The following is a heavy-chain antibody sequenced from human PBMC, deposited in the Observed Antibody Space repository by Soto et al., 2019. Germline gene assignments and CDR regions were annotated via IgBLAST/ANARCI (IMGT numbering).Heavy chain of an antibody. CDR1: GYTFSSYA. D-gene: IGHD6-6*01. J-gene: IGHJ4*02. V-gene: IGHV1-69*13. CDR3: ARVGSVGAARSSFFDY. Sequence: SVKVSCKASGYTFSSYAISWVRQAPGQGLEWMGGIIPIFGTANYAQKFQGRVTITADESTSTAYMELSSLRSEDTAVYYCARVGSVGAARSSFFDYWGQGTLVTVSS. CDR2: IIPIFGTA.